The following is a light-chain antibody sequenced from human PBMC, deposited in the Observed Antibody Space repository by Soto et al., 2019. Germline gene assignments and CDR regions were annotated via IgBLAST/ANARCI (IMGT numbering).Light chain of an antibody. J-gene: IGLJ2*01. CDR2: DVS. V-gene: IGLV2-14*01. CDR3: RSYTRNSPLVV. CDR1: SSDVGGYNY. Sequence: QSALTQPASVSGSPGQSITISCTGTSSDVGGYNYVSWYQQHPGKAPKLMIYDVSNRPSGVSNRFSGPKSGNTASLTISGLQAEDEADYYSRSYTRNSPLVVFGRGTKLTV.